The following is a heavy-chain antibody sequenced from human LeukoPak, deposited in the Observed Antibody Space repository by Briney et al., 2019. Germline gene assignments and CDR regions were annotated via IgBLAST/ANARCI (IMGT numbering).Heavy chain of an antibody. CDR1: GGSISSYY. CDR3: ARDFRAVRGFGHYYYMDV. CDR2: IYYSGST. J-gene: IGHJ6*03. Sequence: SETLSLTCTVSGGSISSYYWSWIRQPPGKGLEWIGYIYYSGSTNYNPSLKSRVTISVDTSKNQFSLKLSSVTAADTAVYYCARDFRAVRGFGHYYYMDVWGKGTTVTVSS. D-gene: IGHD3-10*01. V-gene: IGHV4-59*12.